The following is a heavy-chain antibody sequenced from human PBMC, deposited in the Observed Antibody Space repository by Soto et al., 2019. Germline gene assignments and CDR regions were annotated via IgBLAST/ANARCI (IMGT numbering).Heavy chain of an antibody. CDR3: ARHPTTGTYDY. CDR1: GGSISSSSYY. CDR2: IYYSGNA. V-gene: IGHV4-39*01. D-gene: IGHD4-17*01. Sequence: PSETLSLTCTVSGGSISSSSYYWGWIRQPPGKGLEWIGSIYYSGNAYYTPSLKSRVTISVDTSKNQFSLKLSSVTAADTAVYYCARHPTTGTYDYWGQGTLVTVSS. J-gene: IGHJ4*02.